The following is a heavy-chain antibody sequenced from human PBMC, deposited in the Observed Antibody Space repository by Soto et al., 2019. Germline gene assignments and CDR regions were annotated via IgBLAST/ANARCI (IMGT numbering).Heavy chain of an antibody. D-gene: IGHD2-15*01. Sequence: EVQLVESGGGLVQPGRSLRLSCAASGFTFDDYAMHWVRQAPGKGLEWVSGISWNSGSIGYADSVKGRFTISRDNAKNSLYLQMNSLRAEDTAVYYCAREIIDSYYFDSWGQGTLVTVSS. V-gene: IGHV3-9*01. CDR3: AREIIDSYYFDS. CDR2: ISWNSGSI. J-gene: IGHJ4*02. CDR1: GFTFDDYA.